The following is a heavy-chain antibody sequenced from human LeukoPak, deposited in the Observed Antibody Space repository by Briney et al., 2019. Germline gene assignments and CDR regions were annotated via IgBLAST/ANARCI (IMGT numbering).Heavy chain of an antibody. Sequence: PSETLSLTCTVSGGSISSYYWSWIRRPPGKGLEWIGYIYYSGSTNYNPSLKSRVTISVDTSKNQFSLKLSSVTAADTAVYYCARSQWLVRWYFDLWGRGTLVTVSS. J-gene: IGHJ2*01. V-gene: IGHV4-59*01. CDR3: ARSQWLVRWYFDL. CDR1: GGSISSYY. CDR2: IYYSGST. D-gene: IGHD6-19*01.